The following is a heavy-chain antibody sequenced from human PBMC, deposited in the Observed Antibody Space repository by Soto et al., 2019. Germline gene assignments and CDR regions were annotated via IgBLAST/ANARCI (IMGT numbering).Heavy chain of an antibody. CDR3: ARDKTSSYRESRYYFDY. J-gene: IGHJ4*02. Sequence: EASVKVSCKASGGTFSSYAISWVRQAPGQGLEWMGGIIPIFGTANYAQKFQGRDTITADESTSTAYMELSSLRSEDTAVYYCARDKTSSYRESRYYFDYWGQGTLVTVSS. CDR1: GGTFSSYA. CDR2: IIPIFGTA. D-gene: IGHD6-6*01. V-gene: IGHV1-69*13.